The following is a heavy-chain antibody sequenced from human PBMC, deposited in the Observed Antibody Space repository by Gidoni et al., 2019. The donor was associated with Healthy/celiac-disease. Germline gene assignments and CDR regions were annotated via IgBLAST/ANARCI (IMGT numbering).Heavy chain of an antibody. J-gene: IGHJ4*02. D-gene: IGHD4-17*01. V-gene: IGHV3-48*03. CDR2: ISSSGSTI. CDR3: ARGDYGDQP. CDR1: GFPFSSYE. Sequence: EVQLVESGGGMVPPGGSVIPFGAASGFPFSSYERDWVRQAQGKGLEWVSYISSSGSTIYYADSVKGRCTIYRDNAKNSLYLQMNSLRAEDTAVYYCARGDYGDQPWGQGTLVTVSS.